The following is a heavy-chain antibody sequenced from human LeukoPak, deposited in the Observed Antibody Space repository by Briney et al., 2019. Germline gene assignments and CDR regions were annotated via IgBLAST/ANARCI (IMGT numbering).Heavy chain of an antibody. CDR1: GYXXTXYX. D-gene: IGHD5-18*01. Sequence: ASVKVSCKASGYXXTXYXXXXXXXXXGXXXXXXGWINPNSGGTNYAQKFQGRVTMTRDTSISTAYMELSRLRSDDTAVYYCARGYSYGQVLFDYWGQGTLVTVSS. J-gene: IGHJ4*02. CDR3: ARGYSYGQVLFDY. CDR2: INPNSGGT. V-gene: IGHV1-2*02.